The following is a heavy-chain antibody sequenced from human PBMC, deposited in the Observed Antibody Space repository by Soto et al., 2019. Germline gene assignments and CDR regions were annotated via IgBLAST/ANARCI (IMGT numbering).Heavy chain of an antibody. CDR1: GYAFTTYG. CDR3: ARGRDGDY. J-gene: IGHJ4*02. D-gene: IGHD6-6*01. V-gene: IGHV1-18*01. Sequence: QVHLVQSGAEVKKPGASVKVSCQGSGYAFTTYGITWVRQAPGQGLAWMGWISAHNGNTNYAQKLQGRVTVTRDTSTSTAYMELRSLRYDDPAVYYCARGRDGDYWGQGALVTVSA. CDR2: ISAHNGNT.